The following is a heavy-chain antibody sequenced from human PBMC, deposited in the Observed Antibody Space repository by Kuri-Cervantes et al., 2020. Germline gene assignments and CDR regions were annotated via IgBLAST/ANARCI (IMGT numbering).Heavy chain of an antibody. CDR3: ARAPPRGNWFDP. Sequence: SETLSLTCAVYGGSFSGYYWGWIRQPPGKGLEWIGSIYHSGSTNYNPSLKSRVTISVDTSKNQFSLKLSSVTAADTAVYYCARAPPRGNWFDPWGQGTLVTVSS. J-gene: IGHJ5*02. CDR2: IYHSGST. CDR1: GGSFSGYY. D-gene: IGHD3-10*01. V-gene: IGHV4-34*01.